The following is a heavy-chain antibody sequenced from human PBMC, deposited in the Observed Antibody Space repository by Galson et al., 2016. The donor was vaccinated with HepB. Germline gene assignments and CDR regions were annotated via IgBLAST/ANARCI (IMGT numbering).Heavy chain of an antibody. V-gene: IGHV3-74*01. CDR3: ARENGDYLFIDY. D-gene: IGHD4-17*01. CDR2: INSDGSNA. Sequence: KGLVWVSRINSDGSNANYADSVKGRFTISRDNARNTLYLHVNSLRAEDAAVYYCARENGDYLFIDYWGQGTLVTVSS. J-gene: IGHJ4*02.